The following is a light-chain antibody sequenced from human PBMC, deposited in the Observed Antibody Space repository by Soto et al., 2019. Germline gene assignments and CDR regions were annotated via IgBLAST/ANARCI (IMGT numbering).Light chain of an antibody. CDR1: QSVSSY. CDR3: QQYSTSPLT. Sequence: EIVLTQSPATLSLSPGERATLSCRASQSVSSYLAWYQQKPGQAPRLLIYGASTRATGIPARFSASGSGTDFTLTISRLEPEDFAVYYCQQYSTSPLTFGQGTKVDI. CDR2: GAS. V-gene: IGKV3-20*01. J-gene: IGKJ1*01.